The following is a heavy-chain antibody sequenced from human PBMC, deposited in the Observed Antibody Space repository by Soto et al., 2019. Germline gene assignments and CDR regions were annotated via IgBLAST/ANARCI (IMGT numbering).Heavy chain of an antibody. V-gene: IGHV1-18*01. D-gene: IGHD3-10*01. Sequence: QVQLVQSGAEVKKPGASVKVSCKTSGYTFTSYGISWVRQAPGQGRGWMGWISAYNGNTTSAQKHQGRVTMTTDKSTSTAYMELRSLRSDDTAVYYCGRDKGDGSGSYYGYWGQGTLVTVSS. J-gene: IGHJ4*02. CDR2: ISAYNGNT. CDR1: GYTFTSYG. CDR3: GRDKGDGSGSYYGY.